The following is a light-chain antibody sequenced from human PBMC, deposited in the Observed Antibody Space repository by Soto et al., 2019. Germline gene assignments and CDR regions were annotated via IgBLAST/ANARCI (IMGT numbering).Light chain of an antibody. CDR1: QAIRND. Sequence: DIQMTQSPSSLSASVGDRVTITCRASQAIRNDLAWYQQKPGRAPKLLIYGSSTLQSGVPSRFSGSGSGTEFTLTISSLQPEDFATYYCLQHNVFPRTFGQGTKVEI. V-gene: IGKV1-17*01. CDR2: GSS. J-gene: IGKJ1*01. CDR3: LQHNVFPRT.